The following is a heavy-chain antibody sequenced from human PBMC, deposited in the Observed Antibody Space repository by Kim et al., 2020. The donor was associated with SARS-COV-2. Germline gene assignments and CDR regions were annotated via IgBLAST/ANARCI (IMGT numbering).Heavy chain of an antibody. CDR3: ARDAHPFVTLGYFDY. Sequence: GGSLRLSCAASGFTFSSYAMHWVRQAPGKGLEWVAVISYDGSNKYYADSVKGRFTISRDNSKNTLYLQMNSLRAEDTAVYYCARDAHPFVTLGYFDYWG. J-gene: IGHJ4*01. CDR2: ISYDGSNK. D-gene: IGHD3-16*01. CDR1: GFTFSSYA. V-gene: IGHV3-30*04.